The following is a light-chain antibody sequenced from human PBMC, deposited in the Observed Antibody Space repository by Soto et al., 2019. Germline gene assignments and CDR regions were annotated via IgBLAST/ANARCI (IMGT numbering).Light chain of an antibody. CDR1: IGGNY. V-gene: IGLV1-47*01. J-gene: IGLJ1*01. Sequence: QPVLTQPPSASGTPGQRVTISCSGIGGNYVYWFQQLPGTAPKLLIYRNNQRPSGVPDRLSGSKSGTSASLAISGLRSEDEADYYCATWDDSLSGSVFGTGTKLTVL. CDR3: ATWDDSLSGSV. CDR2: RNN.